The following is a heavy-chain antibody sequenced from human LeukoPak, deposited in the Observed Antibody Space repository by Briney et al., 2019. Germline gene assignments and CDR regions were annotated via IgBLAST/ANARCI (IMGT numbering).Heavy chain of an antibody. J-gene: IGHJ4*02. Sequence: ASVKVSCKASGYTFTSYYMHWVRQALGQGLEWMGIINPSGGSTSYAQKFQGRVTMTRDTSTSTVYMELSSLRSEDTAVYYCARDLGVTTPFDYWGQGTLVTVSS. CDR2: INPSGGST. V-gene: IGHV1-46*01. CDR3: ARDLGVTTPFDY. CDR1: GYTFTSYY. D-gene: IGHD4-17*01.